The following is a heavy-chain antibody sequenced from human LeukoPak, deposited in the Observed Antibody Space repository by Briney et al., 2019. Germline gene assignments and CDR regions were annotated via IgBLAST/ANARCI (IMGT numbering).Heavy chain of an antibody. Sequence: GGSLILSCSASGFDLSPYTMNWVRQAPGKGLEWVSGIRGSGRIANLADSVQGRFTISRDNSKNTLYLQMSSLRAEDSAIYYCAKRATVTTTYNYYYMDVWGKGTTVIVSS. J-gene: IGHJ6*03. D-gene: IGHD4-17*01. V-gene: IGHV3-23*01. CDR1: GFDLSPYT. CDR3: AKRATVTTTYNYYYMDV. CDR2: IRGSGRIA.